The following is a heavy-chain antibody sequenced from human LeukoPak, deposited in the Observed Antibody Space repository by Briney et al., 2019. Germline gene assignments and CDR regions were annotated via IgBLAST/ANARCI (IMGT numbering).Heavy chain of an antibody. V-gene: IGHV4-4*07. J-gene: IGHJ5*02. CDR3: ASGSIWNDLHWFDP. CDR2: IYTSGST. CDR1: GGSISSYC. D-gene: IGHD1-1*01. Sequence: SSETLSLTCTVSGGSISSYCWSWIRQPAGKGLEWIGRIYTSGSTNYNPSLKSRVTMSVDTSKNQFSLKLSSVTAADTAVYYCASGSIWNDLHWFDPWGQGTLVTVSS.